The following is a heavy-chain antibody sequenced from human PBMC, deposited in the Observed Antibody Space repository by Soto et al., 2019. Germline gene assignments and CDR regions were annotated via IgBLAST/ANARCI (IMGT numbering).Heavy chain of an antibody. J-gene: IGHJ4*02. V-gene: IGHV4-31*03. CDR2: IYYSGST. Sequence: PSETLSLTCTVSGGSISSGGYYWSWIRQHPGKGLEWIGYIYYSGSTYYNPSLKSRVTISVDASKNQFSLKLSSVTAADTAVYYCARGRGYCSGGSCYHGATFDYWGQGTLVTVSS. CDR3: ARGRGYCSGGSCYHGATFDY. CDR1: GGSISSGGYY. D-gene: IGHD2-15*01.